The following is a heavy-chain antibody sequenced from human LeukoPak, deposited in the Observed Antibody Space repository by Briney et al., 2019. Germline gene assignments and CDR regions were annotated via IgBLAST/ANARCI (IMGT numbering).Heavy chain of an antibody. Sequence: SPSETLSLTCTVSGGSISSYYWSWIRQPPGKGLEWIGEINHSGSTNYNPSLKSRVTISVDTSKNQFSLKLSSVTAADTAVYYCARVVHGIVVVVAATRGYFDYWGQGTLVTVSS. J-gene: IGHJ4*02. V-gene: IGHV4-34*01. CDR1: GGSISSYY. CDR2: INHSGST. D-gene: IGHD2-15*01. CDR3: ARVVHGIVVVVAATRGYFDY.